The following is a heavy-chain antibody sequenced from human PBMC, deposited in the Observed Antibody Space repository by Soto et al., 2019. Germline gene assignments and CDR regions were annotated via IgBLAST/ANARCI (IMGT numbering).Heavy chain of an antibody. Sequence: SETLSLTCAVSGYSISSGYYWGWIRQPPGKGLEWIGSIYHSGSTYYNPSLKSRVTISVDTSKNQFSLKLSSVTAADTAVYYCARIGAARSPDWFDPWGQGTPVTVYS. V-gene: IGHV4-38-2*01. CDR1: GYSISSGYY. CDR3: ARIGAARSPDWFDP. D-gene: IGHD6-6*01. J-gene: IGHJ5*02. CDR2: IYHSGST.